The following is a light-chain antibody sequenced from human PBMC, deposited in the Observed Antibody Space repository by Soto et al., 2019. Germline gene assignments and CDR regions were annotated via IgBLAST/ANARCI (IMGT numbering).Light chain of an antibody. J-gene: IGKJ1*01. CDR3: QQSYSTPQT. Sequence: IQLTQFPSYIVTSVCDTINITSRASQDIRSDLGWYQQRPGKAPQLLIYATSSLQSGVPSRFSGSGSGTDFTLTISSLQPEDFATYYCQQSYSTPQTFDQGTKVDIK. CDR2: ATS. V-gene: IGKV1-39*01. CDR1: QDIRSD.